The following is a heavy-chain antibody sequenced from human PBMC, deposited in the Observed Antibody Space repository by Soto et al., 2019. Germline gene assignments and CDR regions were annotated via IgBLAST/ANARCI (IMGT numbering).Heavy chain of an antibody. CDR1: GFTFSSYA. Sequence: GGSLRLSCAASGFTFSSYAMSWVRQAPGKGLEWVSGISWNSGSIGYADSVKGRFTISRDNAKNSLYLQLDSLRAEDTALYYCVRSGDYRSGSYWYFFDYWGQGTQVTVSS. J-gene: IGHJ4*02. D-gene: IGHD3-10*01. V-gene: IGHV3-9*01. CDR3: VRSGDYRSGSYWYFFDY. CDR2: ISWNSGSI.